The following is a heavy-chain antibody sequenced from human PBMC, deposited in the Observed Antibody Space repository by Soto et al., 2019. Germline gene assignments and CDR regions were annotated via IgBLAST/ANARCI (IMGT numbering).Heavy chain of an antibody. D-gene: IGHD3-22*01. CDR2: IWDDGSNK. J-gene: IGHJ3*02. CDR1: GFTFSSYG. Sequence: QVQLVESGGGVVQPGRSLRLSCAASGFTFSSYGMHWVRQAPGKGLEWVAVIWDDGSNKYYADSVKGRFTISRDNSKNTLYLQMNSLRAEDTAVYYCARDSLVVIYAFDIWGQGTMVTVSS. CDR3: ARDSLVVIYAFDI. V-gene: IGHV3-33*01.